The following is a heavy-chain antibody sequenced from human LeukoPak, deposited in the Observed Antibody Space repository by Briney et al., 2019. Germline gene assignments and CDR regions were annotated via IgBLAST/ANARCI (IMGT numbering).Heavy chain of an antibody. V-gene: IGHV3-21*01. J-gene: IGHJ6*02. D-gene: IGHD6-19*01. CDR2: ISSSSSYI. CDR3: ARGLVAVAGSFHYAMDV. CDR1: GFTFSSYS. Sequence: PGGSLRLSCAASGFTFSSYSMNWVRQAPGKGLEWVSSISSSSSYIYYADSVKGRFTISRDNSKSTVHLQMNSLRAEDTAVYHCARGLVAVAGSFHYAMDVWGQGTTVTVSS.